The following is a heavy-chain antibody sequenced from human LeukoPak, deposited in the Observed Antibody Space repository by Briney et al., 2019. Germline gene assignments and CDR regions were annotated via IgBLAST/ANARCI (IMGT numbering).Heavy chain of an antibody. V-gene: IGHV4-30-2*01. CDR2: IYHSGST. Sequence: PSETLSLTCTVSGGSISSGGYYWSWIRQPPGKGLEWIGYIYHSGSTYYNPSLKSRVTISVDTSKNQFSLKLSSVTAADTAVYYCARGDGSLYYYYMDVWGKGTTVTVSS. J-gene: IGHJ6*03. CDR1: GGSISSGGYY. CDR3: ARGDGSLYYYYMDV. D-gene: IGHD5-24*01.